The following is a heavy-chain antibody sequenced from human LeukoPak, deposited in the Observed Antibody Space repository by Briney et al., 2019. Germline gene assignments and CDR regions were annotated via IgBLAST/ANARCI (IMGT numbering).Heavy chain of an antibody. D-gene: IGHD1-1*01. Sequence: AGGSLSLFCAPSGLTFSSSSMSWVRQAPGKGLEWVSTISGSGGSSYYADSVKGRFTISRDDSKNTLYLQMHSLRAEDTAVYYCAKITTNWGQRTLVTVSS. CDR3: AKITTN. CDR2: ISGSGGSS. V-gene: IGHV3-23*01. CDR1: GLTFSSSS. J-gene: IGHJ4*02.